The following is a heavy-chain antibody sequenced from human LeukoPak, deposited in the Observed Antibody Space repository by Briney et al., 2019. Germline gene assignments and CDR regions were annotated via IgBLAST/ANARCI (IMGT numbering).Heavy chain of an antibody. CDR3: ARVLDSYYYYYMDV. J-gene: IGHJ6*03. CDR1: GYTFTSYG. CDR2: ISAYNGNT. Sequence: ASVKVSCEASGYTFTSYGISWVRQAPGQGLEWMGWISAYNGNTNYAQKLQGRVTMTTDTSTSTAYMELRSLRSDDTAVYYCARVLDSYYYYYMDVWGKGTTVTISS. V-gene: IGHV1-18*01.